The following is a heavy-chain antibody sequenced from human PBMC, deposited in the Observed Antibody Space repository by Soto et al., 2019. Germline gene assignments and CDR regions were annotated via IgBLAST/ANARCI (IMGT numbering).Heavy chain of an antibody. J-gene: IGHJ4*02. CDR3: AKGQDMVVVPAAYYFDY. CDR2: ISGSGGST. V-gene: IGHV3-23*01. CDR1: GFTFSSYA. Sequence: GGTLILSCAASGFTFSSYAMSWVRQAPGKGLEWVSAISGSGGSTYYADSVKGRFTIYRDNSKNTLYLQMNSLSAEDTAVYYCAKGQDMVVVPAAYYFDYRGQGPLVTVSS. D-gene: IGHD2-2*01.